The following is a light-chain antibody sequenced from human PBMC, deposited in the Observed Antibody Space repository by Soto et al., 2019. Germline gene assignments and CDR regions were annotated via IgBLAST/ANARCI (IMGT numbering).Light chain of an antibody. J-gene: IGLJ1*01. V-gene: IGLV2-23*01. Sequence: SALTQPASVSGSPGQSITISCTGTSSDVGSYNLVSWYQQHPGKAPKLMIYEGSKRPSGVSNRFSGSKSGNTASLTISGLQAEDEADYYCCSYAGREVFGTGTKLTVL. CDR2: EGS. CDR3: CSYAGREV. CDR1: SSDVGSYNL.